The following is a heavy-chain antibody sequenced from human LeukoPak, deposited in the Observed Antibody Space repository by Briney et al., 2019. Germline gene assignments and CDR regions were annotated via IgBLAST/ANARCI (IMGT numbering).Heavy chain of an antibody. CDR2: ISSSVSTI. Sequence: PGGSLRLSCAASGFTFSSYGMSWIRQAPGKGLEWVSYISSSVSTIYYADSVKGRFTISRDNAKNSLYLQMNSLRAEDTAVYYCARDTRDGDYANWFDPWGQGTLVTVSS. J-gene: IGHJ5*02. V-gene: IGHV3-48*04. D-gene: IGHD4-17*01. CDR3: ARDTRDGDYANWFDP. CDR1: GFTFSSYG.